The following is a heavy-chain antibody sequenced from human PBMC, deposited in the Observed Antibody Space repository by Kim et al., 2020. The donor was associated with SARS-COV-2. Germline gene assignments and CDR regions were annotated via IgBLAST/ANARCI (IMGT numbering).Heavy chain of an antibody. V-gene: IGHV3-23*01. J-gene: IGHJ4*02. Sequence: GGSLRLSCAASGFTFTSYAMSWVRQAPRKGLEWVSTITSDSTTYYXSSVMGRXTISRDNSKNTLSLQMXSLRADXTAVYYCAXRXXYNFAXWXQGSXVIV. CDR1: GFTFTSYA. CDR3: AXRXXYNFAX. CDR2: ITSDSTT.